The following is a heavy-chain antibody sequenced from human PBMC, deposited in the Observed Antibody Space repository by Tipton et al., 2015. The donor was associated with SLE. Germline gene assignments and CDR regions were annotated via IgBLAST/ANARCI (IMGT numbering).Heavy chain of an antibody. CDR2: IYTSGCT. J-gene: IGHJ4*02. CDR3: ARLVSGSYSYFDY. CDR1: GGSISSYY. Sequence: TLSLTCTVSGGSISSYYWSWIRQPPGKGLEWIGSIYTSGCTNYNPALKMRVTISVDTSKNQFSRKLSSVTPADTAVYYCARLVSGSYSYFDYWGPGTLVTVSS. V-gene: IGHV4-4*08. D-gene: IGHD1-26*01.